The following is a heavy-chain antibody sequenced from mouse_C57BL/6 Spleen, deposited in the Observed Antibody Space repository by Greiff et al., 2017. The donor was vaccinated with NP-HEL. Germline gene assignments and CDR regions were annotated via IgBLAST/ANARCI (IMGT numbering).Heavy chain of an antibody. CDR2: ISDGGSYT. D-gene: IGHD2-5*01. Sequence: DVMLVESGGGLVKPGGSLKLSCAASGFTFSSYAMSWVRQTPEKRLEWVATISDGGSYTYYPDNVKGRFTISRDNAKNNLYLQMSHLKSEDTAMYYCARVYYSSFDYWGQGTTLTVSS. CDR3: ARVYYSSFDY. CDR1: GFTFSSYA. V-gene: IGHV5-4*03. J-gene: IGHJ2*01.